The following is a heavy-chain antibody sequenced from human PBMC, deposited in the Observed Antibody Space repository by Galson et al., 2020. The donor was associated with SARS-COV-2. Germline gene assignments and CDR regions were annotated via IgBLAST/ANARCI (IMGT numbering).Heavy chain of an antibody. Sequence: ASETLSLTCTVSGGSISSYYWSWIRQPPGKGLEWIGYIYYSGSTNYNPSLKSRVTISVDTSKNQFSLKLSSVTAADTAVYYCARGRRSVEKKRGYSGYLSYYGMDVWGQGTTVTVSS. D-gene: IGHD5-12*01. V-gene: IGHV4-59*01. CDR1: GGSISSYY. CDR3: ARGRRSVEKKRGYSGYLSYYGMDV. CDR2: IYYSGST. J-gene: IGHJ6*02.